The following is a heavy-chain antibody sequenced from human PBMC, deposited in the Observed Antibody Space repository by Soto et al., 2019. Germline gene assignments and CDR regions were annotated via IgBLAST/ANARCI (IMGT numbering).Heavy chain of an antibody. CDR2: IYHSGST. Sequence: SETLSLTCTVSGGSISSYYWYWIRQPPGKGLEWIGYIYHSGSTYYNPSLKRRVTISVDRSKNQFSLKLSSVTAADTAVYYCAAGGGLPRYYWGQGTLVTVSS. V-gene: IGHV4-59*04. CDR3: AAGGGLPRYY. CDR1: GGSISSYY. J-gene: IGHJ4*02. D-gene: IGHD5-12*01.